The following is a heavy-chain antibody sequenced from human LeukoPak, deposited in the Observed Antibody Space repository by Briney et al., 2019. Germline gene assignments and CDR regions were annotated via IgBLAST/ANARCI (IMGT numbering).Heavy chain of an antibody. D-gene: IGHD3-3*01. Sequence: ASVKVSCKASGYTFTSYDINWVRQATGQGLEWMGWMNPNSGNTGYAQKFQGRVTMTRNTSISTAYMELSGLRSEDTAVYYCARGAGKDFWSGYYSGVGGMDVWGQGTTVTVSS. CDR1: GYTFTSYD. V-gene: IGHV1-8*01. CDR2: MNPNSGNT. J-gene: IGHJ6*02. CDR3: ARGAGKDFWSGYYSGVGGMDV.